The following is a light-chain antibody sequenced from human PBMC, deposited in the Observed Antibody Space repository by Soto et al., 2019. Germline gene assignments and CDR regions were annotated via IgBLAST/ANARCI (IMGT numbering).Light chain of an antibody. CDR1: SSDVGAYIF. Sequence: QSVLTQPASVSGSPGQSITISCTGTSSDVGAYIFVSWYQQYPGKAPKLMIYDITNRPSGVSNRFSGSKAGDTASLTISGLQAEDEADYYCVSFTTSKSYVFGTGTK. CDR3: VSFTTSKSYV. CDR2: DIT. V-gene: IGLV2-14*01. J-gene: IGLJ1*01.